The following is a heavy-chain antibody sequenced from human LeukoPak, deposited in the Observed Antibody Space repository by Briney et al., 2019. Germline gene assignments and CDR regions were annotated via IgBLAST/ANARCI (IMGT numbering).Heavy chain of an antibody. V-gene: IGHV1-69*13. CDR3: ATRERYFDWFPPHY. D-gene: IGHD3-9*01. Sequence: SVKVSCKASGGTFSSYAISWARQAPGQGLEWMGGIIPIFGTANYAQKFQGRVTITADESTSTAYMELNSLRSEDTAVYYCATRERYFDWFPPHYWGQGTLVTVSS. CDR1: GGTFSSYA. J-gene: IGHJ4*02. CDR2: IIPIFGTA.